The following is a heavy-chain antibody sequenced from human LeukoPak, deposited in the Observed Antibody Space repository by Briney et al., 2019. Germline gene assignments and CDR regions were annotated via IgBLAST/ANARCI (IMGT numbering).Heavy chain of an antibody. CDR2: ISYDGSNK. V-gene: IGHV3-30*18. CDR1: GFTFSSYG. J-gene: IGHJ6*04. D-gene: IGHD3-10*01. Sequence: GRSLRLSCAASGFTFSSYGMHWVRQAPGKGLEWVAVISYDGSNKYYADSVKGRFTISRDNSKNTLYLQMNSLRAEDTAVYYCAKDGAWFGELYKRCYGMDVWGKGTTVTVSS. CDR3: AKDGAWFGELYKRCYGMDV.